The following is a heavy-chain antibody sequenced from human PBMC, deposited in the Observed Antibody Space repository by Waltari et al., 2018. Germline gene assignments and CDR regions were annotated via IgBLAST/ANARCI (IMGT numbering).Heavy chain of an antibody. J-gene: IGHJ4*02. CDR1: GFTFSNHW. CDR3: SRSLDD. CDR2: INPDGSQT. Sequence: EVQLVESGGGLVQPGGPLRLSCAASGFTFSNHWMDWVRQAPGKGLGWVANINPDGSQTFFVDYVKVRVTISRDNAKNSLFLQINNLRAEDTGVYYCSRSLDDWGQGTLVTVSS. V-gene: IGHV3-7*01.